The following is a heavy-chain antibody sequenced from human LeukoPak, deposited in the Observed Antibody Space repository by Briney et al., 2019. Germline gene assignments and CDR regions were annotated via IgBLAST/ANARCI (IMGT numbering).Heavy chain of an antibody. CDR2: ISGSGGST. J-gene: IGHJ4*02. CDR3: AKRGIPSYSSGYYYFDY. CDR1: GFTFSSYA. Sequence: AGGSLRLSCAASGFTFSSYAMSWVRQAPGKGLEWVSAISGSGGSTYYADSVKGRFTISRDNSKNTLYLQMNSLRAEDTAAYYCAKRGIPSYSSGYYYFDYWGQGTLVTVSS. V-gene: IGHV3-23*01. D-gene: IGHD6-19*01.